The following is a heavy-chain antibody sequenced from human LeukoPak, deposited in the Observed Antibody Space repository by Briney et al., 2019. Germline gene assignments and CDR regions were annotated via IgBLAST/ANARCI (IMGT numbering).Heavy chain of an antibody. CDR3: ARMGYYYDSSGYWEYFQH. CDR2: IYTSGST. D-gene: IGHD3-22*01. Sequence: SETLSLTCTVSGGSISSYYWSWIRQPAGKGLEWIGRIYTSGSTNYNPSLKSRVTMSVDTSKNQFSLKLSSVTAADTAVYYCARMGYYYDSSGYWEYFQHWGQGTRVTVSS. J-gene: IGHJ1*01. CDR1: GGSISSYY. V-gene: IGHV4-4*07.